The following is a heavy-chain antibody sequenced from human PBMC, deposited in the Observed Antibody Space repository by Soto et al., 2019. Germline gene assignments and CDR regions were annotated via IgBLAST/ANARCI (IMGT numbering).Heavy chain of an antibody. CDR3: ARRFMSAGWLAP. CDR1: GYTFTSYA. D-gene: IGHD3-10*01. CDR2: INAANGNT. Sequence: HVRLVQSGAEVMRPGASVKVSCKASGYTFTSYAVHWVRQAPGPGLEWMGWINAANGNTEYFERFRGRVTITRDISARTVQREMTGLTSEATAVYYCARRFMSAGWLAPWGQGTLVTVSS. V-gene: IGHV1-3*01. J-gene: IGHJ5*02.